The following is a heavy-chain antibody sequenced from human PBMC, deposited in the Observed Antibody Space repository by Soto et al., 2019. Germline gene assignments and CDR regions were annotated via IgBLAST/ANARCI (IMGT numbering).Heavy chain of an antibody. D-gene: IGHD1-7*01. V-gene: IGHV3-33*01. CDR3: ARVGNYYYFDY. CDR2: IWYDGSNK. Sequence: GGSLRLSCAASGFTFSSYGMHWVRQAPGKGLEWVAVIWYDGSNKYYADSVKGRFTISRDNSKNTLYLQMNSLRAEDTAVYYCARVGNYYYFDYWGQGTLVTVSS. J-gene: IGHJ4*02. CDR1: GFTFSSYG.